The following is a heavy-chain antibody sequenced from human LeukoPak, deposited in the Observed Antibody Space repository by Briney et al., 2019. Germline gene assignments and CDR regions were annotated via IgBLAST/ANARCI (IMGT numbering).Heavy chain of an antibody. V-gene: IGHV3-53*01. J-gene: IGHJ6*02. CDR1: GFTFSTYA. CDR3: ARAGTNYYSPMDV. Sequence: GGSLRLSCVASGFTFSTYAMNWVRQAPGKGLEWVSIIYSGGSTYYADAVKGRFIISRDNSKNTLYLQMNSLRVEDTAIYYCARAGTNYYSPMDVWGQGTTVTVSS. CDR2: IYSGGST.